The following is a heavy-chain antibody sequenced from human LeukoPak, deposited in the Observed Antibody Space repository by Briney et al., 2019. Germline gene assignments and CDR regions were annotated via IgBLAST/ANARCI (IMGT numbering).Heavy chain of an antibody. D-gene: IGHD4-17*01. Sequence: GRSLRLSCAASGFTFSSYGMHWVRQAPGKGLEWVAVIWYGGSNKYYADSVKGRFTISRDNSKNTLYLQMNSLRAEDTAVYYCAKDPWATVTTHLLDYFDYWGQGTLVTVSS. J-gene: IGHJ4*02. CDR1: GFTFSSYG. V-gene: IGHV3-33*06. CDR2: IWYGGSNK. CDR3: AKDPWATVTTHLLDYFDY.